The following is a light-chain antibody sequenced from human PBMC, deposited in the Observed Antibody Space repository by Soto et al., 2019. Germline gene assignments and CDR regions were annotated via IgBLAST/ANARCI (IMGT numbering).Light chain of an antibody. CDR3: GSWDDSLNAAV. CDR2: DNR. Sequence: QSVLTQPPSVSAAPGQRVTISCSGSSSNIGSNSVSWYQQLPGTAPKLLILDNRHRPAGVPDRFSGSKTATSATLGISGLGTGDEADYYCGSWDDSLNAAVFGGGTKLTVL. V-gene: IGLV1-51*01. CDR1: SSNIGSNS. J-gene: IGLJ2*01.